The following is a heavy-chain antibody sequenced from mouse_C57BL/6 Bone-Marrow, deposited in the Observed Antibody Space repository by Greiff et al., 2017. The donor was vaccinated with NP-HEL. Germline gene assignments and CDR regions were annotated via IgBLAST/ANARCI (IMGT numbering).Heavy chain of an antibody. V-gene: IGHV1-59*01. D-gene: IGHD1-1*01. J-gene: IGHJ2*01. CDR3: ASPGSSYYFDY. CDR1: GYTFTSYW. CDR2: IDPSDSYT. Sequence: VQLQQPGAELVRPGTSVKLSCKASGYTFTSYWMHWVKQRPGQGLEWIGVIDPSDSYTNYNQKFKGKATLTVDTSSSTAYMQLSSLTSEDSAVYYCASPGSSYYFDYWGQGTTLTVSS.